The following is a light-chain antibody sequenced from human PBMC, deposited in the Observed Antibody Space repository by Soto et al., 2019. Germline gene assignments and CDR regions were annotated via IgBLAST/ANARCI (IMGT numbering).Light chain of an antibody. CDR2: GAS. J-gene: IGKJ5*01. Sequence: EIVMTQSPATLSVSPGERATLSCRASQSVSSNLAWYQQKPGQAPRLLIYGASTRATGIPARFSGSGSGTEFTLTIMSLQSEDFAVYYCQEDNKWGVTLGQGTRLE. CDR1: QSVSSN. CDR3: QEDNKWGVT. V-gene: IGKV3-15*01.